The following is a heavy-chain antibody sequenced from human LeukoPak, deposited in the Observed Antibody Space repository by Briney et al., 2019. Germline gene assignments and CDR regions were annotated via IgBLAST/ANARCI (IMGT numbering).Heavy chain of an antibody. CDR2: IWYDGSNK. Sequence: GRSLGLSCAASGFTFRSYGMHWVRQAPGKGLEWVSIIWYDGSNKYYADSVRGRFTISRDNSKNTLYLQMNSLRVEDTAVYYCATGNEYYFDHWGQGTLVTVSS. J-gene: IGHJ4*02. CDR1: GFTFRSYG. V-gene: IGHV3-33*01. CDR3: ATGNEYYFDH. D-gene: IGHD1-14*01.